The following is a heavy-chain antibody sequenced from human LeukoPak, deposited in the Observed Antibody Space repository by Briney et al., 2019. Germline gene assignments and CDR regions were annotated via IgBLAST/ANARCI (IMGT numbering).Heavy chain of an antibody. D-gene: IGHD1-1*01. CDR3: ASNGGY. CDR1: GFTFSTYA. CDR2: ITSGGDST. V-gene: IGHV3-23*01. J-gene: IGHJ4*02. Sequence: GGSLRLSCAASGFTFSTYAMSWVRQAPGKGLEWVSAITSGGDSTYYADSVKGRFTISRDNSKKTLYLQMSSLRAEDTAVYYCASNGGYWGQGTLVTVSS.